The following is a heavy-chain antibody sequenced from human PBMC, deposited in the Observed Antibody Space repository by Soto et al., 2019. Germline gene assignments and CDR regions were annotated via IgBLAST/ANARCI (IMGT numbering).Heavy chain of an antibody. D-gene: IGHD2-2*01. V-gene: IGHV4-34*01. CDR3: ARGYCSFTSCPFDF. Sequence: PSETLSLTCAVYGGSFSGYYWSWIRQPPGKGLERIGEINHSGSTNYNPSLKSRVTISVDTSKNQFSLKLSSVTAADTAVYYCARGYCSFTSCPFDFWGQGALVTVSS. J-gene: IGHJ4*02. CDR2: INHSGST. CDR1: GGSFSGYY.